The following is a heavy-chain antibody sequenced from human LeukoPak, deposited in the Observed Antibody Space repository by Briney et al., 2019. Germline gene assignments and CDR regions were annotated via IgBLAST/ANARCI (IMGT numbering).Heavy chain of an antibody. V-gene: IGHV4-4*07. CDR2: IYTSGST. CDR3: ARDVWYYYDSSGSVAFDI. D-gene: IGHD3-22*01. Sequence: SETLSLTCTVSGYSISSGYYWGWIRQPAGKGLEWIGRIYTSGSTNYNPSLKSRVTMSVDTSKNQFSLKLSSVTAADTAVYYCARDVWYYYDSSGSVAFDIWGQGTMVTVSS. CDR1: GYSISSGYY. J-gene: IGHJ3*02.